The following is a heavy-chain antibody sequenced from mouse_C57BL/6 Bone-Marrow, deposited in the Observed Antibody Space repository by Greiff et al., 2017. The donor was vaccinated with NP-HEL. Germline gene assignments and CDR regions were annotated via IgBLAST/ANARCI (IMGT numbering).Heavy chain of an antibody. D-gene: IGHD1-1*01. Sequence: QVQLKQPGAELVKPGASVKLSCKASGYTFTSYWMHWVKQRPGQGLEWIGMIHPNSGSTNYNEKFKSKATLTVDKSSSTAYMQLSSLTSEDSAVYYCARGGYYGSSGAYWGQGTLVTVSA. V-gene: IGHV1-64*01. CDR1: GYTFTSYW. CDR3: ARGGYYGSSGAY. CDR2: IHPNSGST. J-gene: IGHJ3*01.